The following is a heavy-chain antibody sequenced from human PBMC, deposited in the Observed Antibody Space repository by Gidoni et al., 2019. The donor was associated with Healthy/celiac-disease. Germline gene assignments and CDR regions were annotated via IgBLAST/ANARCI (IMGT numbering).Heavy chain of an antibody. J-gene: IGHJ3*02. Sequence: SSYGMHWVRQAPGKGLEWVAVIWYDGSNKNYADSVKGRFTISRDNSKNTLYLQMNSLRAEDTAVYYCARGADSSSSDAFDIWGQGTMVTVSS. V-gene: IGHV3-33*01. CDR3: ARGADSSSSDAFDI. CDR1: SSYG. D-gene: IGHD6-6*01. CDR2: IWYDGSNK.